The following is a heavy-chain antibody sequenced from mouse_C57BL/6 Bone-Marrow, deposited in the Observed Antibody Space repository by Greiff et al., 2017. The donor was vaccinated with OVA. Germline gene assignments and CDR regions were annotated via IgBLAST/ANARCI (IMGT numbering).Heavy chain of an antibody. CDR3: ARGFFAY. CDR2: IDPSDSYT. CDR1: GYTFTSYW. V-gene: IGHV1-50*01. J-gene: IGHJ3*01. Sequence: VKLQQPGAELVKPGASVKLSCKASGYTFTSYWMQWVKQRPGQGLEWIGEIDPSDSYTNYNQKFKGKATLTVDTSSSTAYMQLSSLTSEDSAVYYCARGFFAYWGQGTLVTVSA.